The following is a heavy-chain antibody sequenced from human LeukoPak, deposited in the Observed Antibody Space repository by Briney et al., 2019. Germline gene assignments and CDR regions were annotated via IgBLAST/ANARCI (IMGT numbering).Heavy chain of an antibody. V-gene: IGHV4-59*12. J-gene: IGHJ4*02. Sequence: SETLSLTCTVSGGSISSYYWSWIRQPPGKGLEWIGYIYYSGSTNYNPSLKSRVTISVDTSKNQFSLKLSSVTAADTAVYYCARGSGSTPEKYYFDYWGQGTLVTVSS. CDR3: ARGSGSTPEKYYFDY. D-gene: IGHD2-2*01. CDR1: GGSISSYY. CDR2: IYYSGST.